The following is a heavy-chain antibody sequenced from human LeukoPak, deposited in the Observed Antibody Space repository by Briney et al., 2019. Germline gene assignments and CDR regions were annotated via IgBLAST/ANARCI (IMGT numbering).Heavy chain of an antibody. CDR3: AREGSSSDAFDI. D-gene: IGHD6-13*01. V-gene: IGHV3-30*02. J-gene: IGHJ3*02. CDR1: GFTFSTYG. Sequence: PGGSLRLSCAASGFTFSTYGMHWVRQAPGKGLEWVAFIRFDGTNKYYADSVKGRFSISRDNSKNTLYLKMNSLRGEDTAVYYCAREGSSSDAFDIWGQGTMVTVSS. CDR2: IRFDGTNK.